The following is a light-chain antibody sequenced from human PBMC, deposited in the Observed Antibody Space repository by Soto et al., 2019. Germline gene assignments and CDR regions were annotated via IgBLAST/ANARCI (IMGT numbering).Light chain of an antibody. J-gene: IGKJ1*01. V-gene: IGKV1-5*01. CDR1: QSISRW. CDR3: QQYNTYLS. Sequence: DIQMTQSPSTLSAYVGNRVTISCRASQSISRWLAWYQQKPGKAPTLLIYHASSLESGVPSRFSGSGSGTEFTLTISSLQPDDVATYYCQQYNTYLSFGQRTKVDIK. CDR2: HAS.